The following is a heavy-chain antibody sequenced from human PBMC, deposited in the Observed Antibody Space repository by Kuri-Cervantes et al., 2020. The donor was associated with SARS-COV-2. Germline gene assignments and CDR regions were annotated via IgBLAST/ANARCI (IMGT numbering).Heavy chain of an antibody. Sequence: SETLSLTCTVSGGSISSYYWSWIRQPAGKGLEWIGRIYISGSTNYNPSLKSRVTMSVDTSKNQFSLKLNSVTAADTAVYYCARNPEYCTNTSCLTSYVEYWGQETLVTVSS. CDR3: ARNPEYCTNTSCLTSYVEY. V-gene: IGHV4-4*07. CDR2: IYISGST. CDR1: GGSISSYY. J-gene: IGHJ4*02. D-gene: IGHD2-2*01.